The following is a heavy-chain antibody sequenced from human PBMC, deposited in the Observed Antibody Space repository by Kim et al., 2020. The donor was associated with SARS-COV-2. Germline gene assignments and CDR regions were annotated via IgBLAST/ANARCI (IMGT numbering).Heavy chain of an antibody. J-gene: IGHJ4*02. Sequence: GGSLRLSCAVSGIPFSNAWFNWVRQSPGKGLEWVGRIKSKTDGGTADLAAPVKGRFAISRDDSKNTLSLLMNNVETDDSALYYCTTVSMRWGQGTLVTVS. V-gene: IGHV3-15*01. CDR1: GIPFSNAW. CDR2: IKSKTDGGTA. CDR3: TTVSMR. D-gene: IGHD2-2*01.